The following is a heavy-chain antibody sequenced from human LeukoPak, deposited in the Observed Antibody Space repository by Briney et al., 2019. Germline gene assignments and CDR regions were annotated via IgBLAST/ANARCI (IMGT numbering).Heavy chain of an antibody. V-gene: IGHV3-30*02. CDR3: AKDRPTALDY. J-gene: IGHJ4*02. CDR1: GFTFSSYG. CDR2: IRYDGSSK. Sequence: GGSLRLSCAASGFTFSSYGMHWVRQAPGKGLEWVAFIRYDGSSKYYADSVKGRFTISRDNSKNTLYLQMNSLRAEDTAVYYCAKDRPTALDYWGQGTLVTVSS. D-gene: IGHD4-11*01.